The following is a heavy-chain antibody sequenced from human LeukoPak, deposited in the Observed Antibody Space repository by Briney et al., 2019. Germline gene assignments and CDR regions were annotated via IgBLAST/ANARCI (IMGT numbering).Heavy chain of an antibody. CDR2: ISGSGGST. J-gene: IGHJ5*02. D-gene: IGHD6-19*01. Sequence: PGGSLRLSCAASGFTFSSYAMSWVRQAPGKGLEWVSAISGSGGSTYYADSVKGRFTISRDNSKNTLYLQMNSLRAEDTAVYYSAKAPLSIAVAGTRWFDPWGQGTLVTVSS. CDR3: AKAPLSIAVAGTRWFDP. CDR1: GFTFSSYA. V-gene: IGHV3-23*01.